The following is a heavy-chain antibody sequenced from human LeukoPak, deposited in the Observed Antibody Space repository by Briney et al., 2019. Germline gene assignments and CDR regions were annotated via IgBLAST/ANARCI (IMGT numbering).Heavy chain of an antibody. CDR3: ARSNLEGDYGDYRPFDY. CDR2: INHIDSAK. D-gene: IGHD4-17*01. V-gene: IGHV3-7*01. CDR1: AFTVCNYN. Sequence: FLRLSGAASAFTVCNYNMDSIRTAPGKGLDGVSKINHIDSAKSYVDFVKGRFTIFRDNAKNSLYLQMNSLRAEDTAVYYCARSNLEGDYGDYRPFDYWGQGTLVTVSS. J-gene: IGHJ4*02.